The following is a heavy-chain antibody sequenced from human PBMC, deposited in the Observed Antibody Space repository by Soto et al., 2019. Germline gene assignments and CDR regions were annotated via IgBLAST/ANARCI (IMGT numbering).Heavy chain of an antibody. V-gene: IGHV1-3*01. Sequence: ASVKVSCKASGYAFTGYAMHWVRQAPGQRLEWMGWINAGNGNTKYSQKFQGRVTITRDTSASTAYMELSSLRSEDTAVYYCGGAVAVAADFDDWGQGTLVTVSS. CDR2: INAGNGNT. CDR3: GGAVAVAADFDD. D-gene: IGHD6-19*01. J-gene: IGHJ4*02. CDR1: GYAFTGYA.